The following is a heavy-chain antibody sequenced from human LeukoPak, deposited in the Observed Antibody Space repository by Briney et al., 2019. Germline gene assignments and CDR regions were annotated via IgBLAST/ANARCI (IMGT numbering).Heavy chain of an antibody. CDR3: AREGSGEFADI. D-gene: IGHD3-10*01. Sequence: GGSLRLSCAASGFTFSSYSMNWVLQAPGKGLEWVSSISSSSSYIYYADSVKGRFTISRDNSKSTLYLHMNSLRVGDTAVYYCAREGSGEFADIWGQGTMVTVSS. CDR1: GFTFSSYS. CDR2: ISSSSSYI. J-gene: IGHJ3*02. V-gene: IGHV3-21*01.